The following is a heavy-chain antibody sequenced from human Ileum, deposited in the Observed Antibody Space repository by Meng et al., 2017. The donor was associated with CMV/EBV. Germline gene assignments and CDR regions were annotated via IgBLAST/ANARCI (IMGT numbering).Heavy chain of an antibody. V-gene: IGHV1-2*02. CDR3: TRDPIHNDFWSGGQYDI. CDR2: INPNSGGT. CDR1: YTFPGYY. Sequence: YTFPGYYMHWLRQAPGQGLEWMGWINPNSGGTNYAQKFQGRVTMTRDTSISTAYMELSRLRSDDTAVYYCTRDPIHNDFWSGGQYDIWGQGTMVTVSS. D-gene: IGHD3-3*01. J-gene: IGHJ3*02.